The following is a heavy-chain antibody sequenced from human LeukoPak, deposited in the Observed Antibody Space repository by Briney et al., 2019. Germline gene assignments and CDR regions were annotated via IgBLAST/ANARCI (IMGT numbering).Heavy chain of an antibody. CDR3: AKIPWYSSGWSIDY. CDR1: GFTFSSYG. J-gene: IGHJ4*02. V-gene: IGHV3-33*06. CDR2: IWYDGSNK. Sequence: PGGSLRLSCAASGFTFSSYGMHWVRQAPGKGLEWVAVIWYDGSNKYYADSVKGRFTISRDNSKNTLYMQMNSLRAEDTAVYYCAKIPWYSSGWSIDYWGQGTLVTVSS. D-gene: IGHD6-13*01.